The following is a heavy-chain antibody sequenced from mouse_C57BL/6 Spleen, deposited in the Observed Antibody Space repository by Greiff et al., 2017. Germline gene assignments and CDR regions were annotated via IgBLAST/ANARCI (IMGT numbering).Heavy chain of an antibody. CDR1: GYTFTSYW. J-gene: IGHJ1*03. V-gene: IGHV1-69*01. CDR3: ARGDTTGYFDV. Sequence: QVQLQQPGAELVMPGASVKLSCKASGYTFTSYWMHWVKQRPGQGLEWIGEIDPSDSYTHYNQKFKGKSTLTVDKSSSTAYMQLSSLTSEDAAVYYCARGDTTGYFDVWGTGTTVTVSS. D-gene: IGHD1-1*01. CDR2: IDPSDSYT.